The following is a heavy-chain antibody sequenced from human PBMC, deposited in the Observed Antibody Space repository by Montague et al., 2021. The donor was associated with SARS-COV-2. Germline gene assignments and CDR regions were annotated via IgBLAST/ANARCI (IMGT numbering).Heavy chain of an antibody. Sequence: SETLSLTCDVSGVSITSNNWWNWVRQSPEKGLEWIGEVHPSGSTNYNPPLMSRVTISVDESKNQFSLKVNSVTAADTAVYFCAIVAGGCSSNSCYLYFSGQGTLVTVSS. CDR3: AIVAGGCSSNSCYLYF. CDR2: VHPSGST. D-gene: IGHD2-2*01. V-gene: IGHV4-4*02. J-gene: IGHJ4*02. CDR1: GVSITSNNW.